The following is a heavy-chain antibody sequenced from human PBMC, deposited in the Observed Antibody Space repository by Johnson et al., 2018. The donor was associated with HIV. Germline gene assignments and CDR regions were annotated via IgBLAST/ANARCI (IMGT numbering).Heavy chain of an antibody. J-gene: IGHJ3*02. Sequence: VQLVESGGGLIQPGGSLRLSCAASGFTVSSNYMSWVRQAPGKGLEWVSVIYSGGSTYYADSVTRRFPLSRDNSKNTLYLQMNSLGAEATAVYYCAREGGDLYCSSTSCYVGTGAFDIWGQGTMVTVSS. V-gene: IGHV3-53*01. CDR3: AREGGDLYCSSTSCYVGTGAFDI. CDR2: IYSGGST. CDR1: GFTVSSNY. D-gene: IGHD2-2*01.